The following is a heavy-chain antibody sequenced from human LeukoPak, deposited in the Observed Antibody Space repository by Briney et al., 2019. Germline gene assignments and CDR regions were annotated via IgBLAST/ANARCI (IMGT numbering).Heavy chain of an antibody. CDR1: GGTFSSYA. CDR2: ISAYNGNT. J-gene: IGHJ6*03. Sequence: ASVKVSCKASGGTFSSYAISWVRQAPGQGLEWMGWISAYNGNTNYAQKLQGRVTMTTDTSTSTAYMELRSLRSDDTAVYYCARDEGGAYYDFWSGPSYYYYYKDVWGKGTTVTVSS. CDR3: ARDEGGAYYDFWSGPSYYYYYKDV. D-gene: IGHD3-3*01. V-gene: IGHV1-18*01.